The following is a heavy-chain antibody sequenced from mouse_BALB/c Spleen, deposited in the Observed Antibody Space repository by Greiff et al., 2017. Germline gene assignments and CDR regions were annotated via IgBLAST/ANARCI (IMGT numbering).Heavy chain of an antibody. Sequence: EVQGVESGGDLVKPGGSLKLSCAASGFTFSSYGMSWVRQTPDKRLEWVATISSGGSYTYYPDSVKGRFTISRDNAKNTLYLQMSSLKSEDTAMYYCARQWYGNFYFDYWGQGTTLTVSS. D-gene: IGHD2-10*02. CDR2: ISSGGSYT. CDR1: GFTFSSYG. CDR3: ARQWYGNFYFDY. V-gene: IGHV5-6*01. J-gene: IGHJ2*01.